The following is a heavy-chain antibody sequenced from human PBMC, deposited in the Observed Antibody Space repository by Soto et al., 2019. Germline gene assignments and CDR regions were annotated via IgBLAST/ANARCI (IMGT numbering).Heavy chain of an antibody. V-gene: IGHV1-69*13. CDR3: ARDRVAMAESEDYYGMDV. J-gene: IGHJ6*02. Sequence: ASVKVSCKASGGTFSSYAISWVRQPPGQGLEWMGGIIPIFGTANYAQKFQGRVTIIADESTSTAYMELSSLRCEDTAVYYCARDRVAMAESEDYYGMDVWGQGTTVTVSS. CDR2: IIPIFGTA. CDR1: GGTFSSYA. D-gene: IGHD6-19*01.